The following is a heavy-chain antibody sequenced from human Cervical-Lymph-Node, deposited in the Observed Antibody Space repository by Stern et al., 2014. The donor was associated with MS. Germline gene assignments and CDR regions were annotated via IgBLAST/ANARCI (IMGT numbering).Heavy chain of an antibody. CDR2: IWYDGSNE. V-gene: IGHV3-33*01. D-gene: IGHD3-3*01. J-gene: IGHJ4*02. CDR1: GFSIGIYG. Sequence: HVLLVESGGGVVQPGRSLRLSCAASGFSIGIYGMNWVRQAPGKGLEWVAAIWYDGSNEYYSDSVKGRFTISRDSSKSTLYLQMNSLRVEDTAVYYCARAGGHSSANFDYWGQGTRVTVSS. CDR3: ARAGGHSSANFDY.